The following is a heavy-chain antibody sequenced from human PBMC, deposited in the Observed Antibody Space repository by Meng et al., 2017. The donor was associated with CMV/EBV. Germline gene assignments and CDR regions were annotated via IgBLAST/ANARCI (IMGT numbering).Heavy chain of an antibody. D-gene: IGHD6-6*01. CDR3: ARGPLRPYSSSSGSGYFDY. V-gene: IGHV3-48*03. CDR2: ISSSGSTI. J-gene: IGHJ4*02. CDR1: GFTFSSYE. Sequence: GESLKIPCAASGFTFSSYEMNWVRQAPGKGLEWVSYISSSGSTIYYADSVKGRFTISRDNAKNSLYLQMNSLRAEDTAVYYCARGPLRPYSSSSGSGYFDYWGQGTLVTVSS.